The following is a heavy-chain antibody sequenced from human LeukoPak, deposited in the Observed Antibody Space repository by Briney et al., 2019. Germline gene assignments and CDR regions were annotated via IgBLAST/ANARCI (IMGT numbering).Heavy chain of an antibody. J-gene: IGHJ4*02. V-gene: IGHV1-2*02. D-gene: IGHD5-12*01. Sequence: ASVKVSCKASGYTFTGYYMHWVRQAPGQGLEWMGWINPSSGGTNYAQKFQGRVTMTRDTSISTAYMELSRLRSDDTAVYYCARSGGYSGYDFDYWGQGTLVTVSS. CDR2: INPSSGGT. CDR3: ARSGGYSGYDFDY. CDR1: GYTFTGYY.